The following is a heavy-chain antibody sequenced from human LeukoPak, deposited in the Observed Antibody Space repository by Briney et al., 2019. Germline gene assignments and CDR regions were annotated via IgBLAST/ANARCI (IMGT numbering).Heavy chain of an antibody. Sequence: QPGGSLRLSCAASGFTFSSFEMNWVRQAPGKGLEWVSYISTSGSTQYYADPVKGRFTISRDNAKNSLFLQMNGLRAEDTAVYYCARADYPDYWGQGTLVTVSS. D-gene: IGHD4/OR15-4a*01. J-gene: IGHJ4*02. CDR2: ISTSGSTQ. CDR1: GFTFSSFE. CDR3: ARADYPDY. V-gene: IGHV3-48*03.